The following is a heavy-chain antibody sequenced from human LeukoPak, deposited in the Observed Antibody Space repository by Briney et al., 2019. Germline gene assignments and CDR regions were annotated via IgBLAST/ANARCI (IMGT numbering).Heavy chain of an antibody. D-gene: IGHD4-11*01. CDR3: ARVSLQDYYYGMDV. J-gene: IGHJ6*02. V-gene: IGHV1-18*01. Sequence: ASVKVSCKASDYTFTNYGITWVRQAPGQGLEWMGWISTHDGHTICAQDLQGRVTMTTDTSTTTAYMELRRLKSDDTAVYYCARVSLQDYYYGMDVWGQGTTVTVSS. CDR1: DYTFTNYG. CDR2: ISTHDGHT.